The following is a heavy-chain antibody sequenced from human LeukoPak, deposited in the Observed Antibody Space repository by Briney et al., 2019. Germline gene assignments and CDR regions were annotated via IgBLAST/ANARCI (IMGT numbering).Heavy chain of an antibody. CDR2: ISPNSGGT. J-gene: IGHJ2*01. Sequence: ASVKVSCKASGYTFTDYYIHWVRQAPGQGLEWMGWISPNSGGTNYAQKFQGRVTMTRDTSISTAYMELSRLRSDDTAVYYCARDWEGLGEYWYFDLWGRGTLVTVSS. V-gene: IGHV1-2*02. CDR3: ARDWEGLGEYWYFDL. D-gene: IGHD1-26*01. CDR1: GYTFTDYY.